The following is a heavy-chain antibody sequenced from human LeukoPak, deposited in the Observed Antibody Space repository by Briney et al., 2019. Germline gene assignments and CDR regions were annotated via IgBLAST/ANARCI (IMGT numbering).Heavy chain of an antibody. CDR1: GGSISNSY. CDR3: ARDLTAQNWFDP. V-gene: IGHV4-59*01. J-gene: IGHJ5*02. CDR2: IYNSGST. Sequence: SETLSLTCTVSGGSISNSYWSWIRQSPGKGLEWIGYIYNSGSTNYNLSLKSRVTISVDTSKNQFSLKLSSVTAADTAVYYCARDLTAQNWFDPWGQGTLVTVSS.